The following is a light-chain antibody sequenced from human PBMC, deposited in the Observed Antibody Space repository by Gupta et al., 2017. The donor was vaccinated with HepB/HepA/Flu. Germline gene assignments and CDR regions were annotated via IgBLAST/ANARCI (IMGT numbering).Light chain of an antibody. Sequence: DIVMTQSPDSLAVSLGERATINCKSSQSVLYSSNNKNYLAWYQQKPGQPPKLLIYWASTRESGVPDRFSGSGSGTDFTLTISSLQAEDVAVYYCQQNKRTPYTFGQGTKVDIK. CDR3: QQNKRTPYT. CDR2: WAS. J-gene: IGKJ2*01. V-gene: IGKV4-1*01. CDR1: QSVLYSSNNKNY.